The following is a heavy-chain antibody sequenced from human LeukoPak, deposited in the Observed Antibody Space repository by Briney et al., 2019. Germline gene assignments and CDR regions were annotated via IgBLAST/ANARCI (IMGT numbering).Heavy chain of an antibody. CDR2: IKSKTDGGTT. CDR1: GFTFSNAW. CDR3: TTREWSRATSVDY. J-gene: IGHJ4*02. Sequence: GGSLRLSCAASGFTFSNAWMSWVRQAPGKGLEWVGRIKSKTDGGTTDFAAPVKGRFTISRDDSKNTLYLQMNSLKTEDTAVYYCTTREWSRATSVDYWGQGTLVTVSS. D-gene: IGHD3-3*01. V-gene: IGHV3-15*01.